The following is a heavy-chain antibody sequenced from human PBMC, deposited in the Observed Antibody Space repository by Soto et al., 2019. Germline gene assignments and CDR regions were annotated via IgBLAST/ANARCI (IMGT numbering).Heavy chain of an antibody. CDR1: GFTFSTYT. V-gene: IGHV3-23*05. Sequence: PGGSLRLSCSASGFTFSTYTMSWVRQAPGKGLEWVSGIYGSDRSTYYADSVKGRFTISRDNSKNMLFLQMNSLRVEDTGVYYCAKYRAARVKYYFDYWGQGTLVTVSS. CDR3: AKYRAARVKYYFDY. J-gene: IGHJ4*02. CDR2: IYGSDRST. D-gene: IGHD6-6*01.